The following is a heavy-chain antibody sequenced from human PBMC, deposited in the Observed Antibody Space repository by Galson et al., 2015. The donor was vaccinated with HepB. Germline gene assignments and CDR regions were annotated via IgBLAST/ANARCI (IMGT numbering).Heavy chain of an antibody. D-gene: IGHD2-15*01. V-gene: IGHV6-1*01. CDR2: TYYRSKWYN. CDR3: ARLGCSGGSCYSGYYYYYMDV. Sequence: CAISGDSVSSNSAAWNWIRQSPSRGLEWLGRTYYRSKWYNDYAVSVKSRITINPDTSKNQFSLQLNSVTPEDTAVYYCARLGCSGGSCYSGYYYYYMDVWGKGTTVTVSS. CDR1: GDSVSSNSAA. J-gene: IGHJ6*03.